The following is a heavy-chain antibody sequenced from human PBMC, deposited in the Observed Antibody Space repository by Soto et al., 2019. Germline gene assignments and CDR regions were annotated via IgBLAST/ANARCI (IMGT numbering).Heavy chain of an antibody. D-gene: IGHD2-2*01. V-gene: IGHV3-30*18. Sequence: GGSLRLSCAASGFTFSNYGMHWVRQAPGKGLEWVAVISYDGSNKYYADSVKGRFTISRDNSKNTLYLQMNSLRPEDTAVYYCAKAVGYCSSTSCRDYYFYYGMDVWGQGTTVTV. J-gene: IGHJ6*02. CDR2: ISYDGSNK. CDR1: GFTFSNYG. CDR3: AKAVGYCSSTSCRDYYFYYGMDV.